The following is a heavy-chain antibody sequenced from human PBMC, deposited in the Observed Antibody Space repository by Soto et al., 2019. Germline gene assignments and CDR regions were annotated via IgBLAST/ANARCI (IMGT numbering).Heavy chain of an antibody. V-gene: IGHV4-34*01. D-gene: IGHD2-8*02. CDR1: GGSFSGYY. Sequence: QVQLQQWGAGLLKPSETLSLTCAVYGGSFSGYYWTWIRQPPGTGLEWIGEINHSGSTNYNPSLKSRVIISVARSKNKFSLTLTSVTAADTAVYYWARDTITGRFDYWGQGTLVTVSS. CDR3: ARDTITGRFDY. CDR2: INHSGST. J-gene: IGHJ4*02.